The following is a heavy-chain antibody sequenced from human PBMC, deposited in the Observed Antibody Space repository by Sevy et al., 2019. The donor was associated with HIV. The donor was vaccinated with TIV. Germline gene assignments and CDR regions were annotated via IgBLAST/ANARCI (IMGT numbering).Heavy chain of an antibody. D-gene: IGHD6-13*01. J-gene: IGHJ3*02. CDR2: INTNTGNP. CDR3: ARDGAATGSDAFDIWGSTFDI. CDR1: GYTFTSHA. Sequence: APVKVSCKASGYTFTSHAMIWVRQAPGQGLEWMGWINTNTGNPTYGQGFTGRFVFSLDTSVSTAYLQISSLKAADTAVYYCARDGAATGSDAFDIWGSTFDIWGQGTMVTVSS. V-gene: IGHV7-4-1*02.